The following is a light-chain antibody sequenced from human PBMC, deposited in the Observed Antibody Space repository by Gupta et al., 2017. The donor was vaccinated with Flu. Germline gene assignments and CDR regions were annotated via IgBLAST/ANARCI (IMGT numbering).Light chain of an antibody. Sequence: DIEMTQSPSSLSASVGDRVTITCRASQSTSSYLNWYQQKPVKAPKLLIYAASSLQSWVPSRFSGSGSGTDFTLTSSSLQPEDFATYYCQQSYSTPPWTFGQGTKVEIK. CDR2: AAS. CDR1: QSTSSY. V-gene: IGKV1-39*01. J-gene: IGKJ1*01. CDR3: QQSYSTPPWT.